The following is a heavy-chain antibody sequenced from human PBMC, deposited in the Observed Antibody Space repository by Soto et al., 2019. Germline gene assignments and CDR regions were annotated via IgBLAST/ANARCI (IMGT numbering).Heavy chain of an antibody. CDR2: MNPNSGNT. J-gene: IGHJ6*03. Sequence: GASVKVSCKASGYTFTSYDINWVRQATGQGLEWMGWMNPNSGNTGYAQKFQGRVTMTRNTSISTAYMELSSLRSEDTAVYYCARGVTENYYYYYMDVWGKGTTVTVSS. V-gene: IGHV1-8*01. D-gene: IGHD5-18*01. CDR3: ARGVTENYYYYYMDV. CDR1: GYTFTSYD.